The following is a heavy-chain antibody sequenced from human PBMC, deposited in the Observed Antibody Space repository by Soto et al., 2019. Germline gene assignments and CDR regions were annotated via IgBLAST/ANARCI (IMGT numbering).Heavy chain of an antibody. CDR3: ASPGIAVAGTFDYYYYYGMDV. Sequence: GESLKISCKGSGYSFTSYWISWVRQMPGKGLEWMGRIDPSDSYTNYSPSFQGHVTISADKSISTAYLQWSSLKASDTAMYYCASPGIAVAGTFDYYYYYGMDVWGQGTKVTVSS. J-gene: IGHJ6*02. V-gene: IGHV5-10-1*01. D-gene: IGHD6-19*01. CDR2: IDPSDSYT. CDR1: GYSFTSYW.